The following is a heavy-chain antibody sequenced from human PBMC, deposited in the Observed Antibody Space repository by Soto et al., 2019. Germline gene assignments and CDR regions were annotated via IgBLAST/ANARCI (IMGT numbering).Heavy chain of an antibody. CDR3: ARQSYDFWSGYSNWFDP. CDR1: GGSISSSSYY. CDR2: IYYSGST. D-gene: IGHD3-3*01. J-gene: IGHJ5*02. Sequence: PSKTLSLTCTVSGGSISSSSYYWGWIRQPPGKGLEWIGSIYYSGSTHYNPSLKSRVTISVDTSKNQFSLKLSSVTAADTAVYYCARQSYDFWSGYSNWFDPWGQGTLVIVSS. V-gene: IGHV4-39*01.